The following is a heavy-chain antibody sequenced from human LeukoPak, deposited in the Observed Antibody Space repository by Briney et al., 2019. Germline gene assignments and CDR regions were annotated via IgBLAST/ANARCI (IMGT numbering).Heavy chain of an antibody. V-gene: IGHV1-24*01. CDR2: FDPEDGET. CDR1: GYTLTELS. J-gene: IGHJ3*02. D-gene: IGHD2-15*01. Sequence: ASVKVSCKVSGYTLTELSMHWVRQAPGKGLEWMGGFDPEDGETIYAQKSQGRVTMTEDTSTDTAYMELSSLRSEDTAVYYCATDSAAHDAFDIWGQGTMVTVSS. CDR3: ATDSAAHDAFDI.